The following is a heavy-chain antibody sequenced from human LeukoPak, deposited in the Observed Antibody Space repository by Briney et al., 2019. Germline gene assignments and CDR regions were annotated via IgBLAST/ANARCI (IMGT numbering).Heavy chain of an antibody. D-gene: IGHD4-17*01. V-gene: IGHV3-21*01. Sequence: GGSLRLSCAASGFTFSSYSMNWIRQAPGKGLEWVSSISSSTSYIYYEDSVKGRFTISKDNAKNSLYLQMNSLRAEDTAVYYCARAGGSTVSHSDYWGQGTLVTVSS. CDR2: ISSSTSYI. CDR1: GFTFSSYS. J-gene: IGHJ4*02. CDR3: ARAGGSTVSHSDY.